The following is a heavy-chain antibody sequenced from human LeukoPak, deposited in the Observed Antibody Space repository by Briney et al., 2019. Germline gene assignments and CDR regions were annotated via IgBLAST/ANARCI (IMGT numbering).Heavy chain of an antibody. J-gene: IGHJ2*01. CDR3: TRVDGILTGYRVAYWYFDL. V-gene: IGHV3-49*04. CDR2: IRSKAYGGTT. CDR1: GFTFGDYA. D-gene: IGHD3-9*01. Sequence: PGGSLRLSCTASGFTFGDYAMSWVRQAPGKGLEWVGFIRSKAYGGTTEYAASVKGRFTISRDDSKSIAYLQMNSLKTEDTAVYYCTRVDGILTGYRVAYWYFDLWGRGTLVTVSS.